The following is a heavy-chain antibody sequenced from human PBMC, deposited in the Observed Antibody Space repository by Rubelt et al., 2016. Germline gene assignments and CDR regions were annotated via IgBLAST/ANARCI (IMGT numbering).Heavy chain of an antibody. Sequence: QVQLQESGPGLVKPSQTLSFTCTVSGGSISSGGYYWSWIRQHPGKGLEWIGYIYYSGSTYYNPSLKSRVTISVDTSKKQFSLKLSSVTAADTAVYYCARLYEEWLVPSWFDPWGQGTLVTVSS. V-gene: IGHV4-31*03. J-gene: IGHJ5*02. CDR3: ARLYEEWLVPSWFDP. CDR1: GGSISSGGYY. CDR2: IYYSGST. D-gene: IGHD6-19*01.